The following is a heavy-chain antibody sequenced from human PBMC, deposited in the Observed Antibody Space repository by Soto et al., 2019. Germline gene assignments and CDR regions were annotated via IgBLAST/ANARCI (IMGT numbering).Heavy chain of an antibody. D-gene: IGHD5-12*01. CDR1: GGTFSSYA. Sequence: QVQLVQSGAEVKKPGSSVKVSCKASGGTFSSYAISWVRQAPGQGLEWMGGIIPIFGTANYAQKFQGRVTITADESTSTAYMELSSLRSEDTAVYYCARSGDIVATITSYYFDYWGQGTLVTVSS. CDR3: ARSGDIVATITSYYFDY. J-gene: IGHJ4*02. CDR2: IIPIFGTA. V-gene: IGHV1-69*01.